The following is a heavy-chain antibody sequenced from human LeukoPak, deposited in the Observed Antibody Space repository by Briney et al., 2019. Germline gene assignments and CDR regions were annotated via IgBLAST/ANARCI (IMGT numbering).Heavy chain of an antibody. V-gene: IGHV1-69*13. CDR1: GGTFSSYA. D-gene: IGHD6-6*01. CDR2: IIPIFGTA. CDR3: ARVGSSSPPNLPYYYYGMDV. J-gene: IGHJ6*02. Sequence: SVKVSCKASGGTFSSYAISWVRQAPGQGLEWMGGIIPIFGTANYAQKFQGRVTITADESTSTAYMELSSLRSEDTAVYYCARVGSSSPPNLPYYYYGMDVWGQGTTVTVSS.